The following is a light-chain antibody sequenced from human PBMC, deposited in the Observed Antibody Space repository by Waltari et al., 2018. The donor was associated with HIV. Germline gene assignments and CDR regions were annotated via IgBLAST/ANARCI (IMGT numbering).Light chain of an antibody. V-gene: IGLV1-44*01. CDR2: TNN. CDR1: SSNIGSNA. J-gene: IGLJ1*01. CDR3: AAWDDSLNGYV. Sequence: QSVLTQSPSASGTPGQRVTISCSGRSSNIGSNAVDWYQHLPGTAPKLLIHTNNQRPSGIPDRFSGSKAGTSASLAISGLQSEDESDYYCAAWDDSLNGYVFGSGTKVTVL.